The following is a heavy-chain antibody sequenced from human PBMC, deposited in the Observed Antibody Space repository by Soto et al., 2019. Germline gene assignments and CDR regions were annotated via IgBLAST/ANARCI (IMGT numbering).Heavy chain of an antibody. Sequence: PGGSLRLSCAASGFTFSSYAMTWVRQAPGKGLEWVSAITGSGVSTYHADSVKGRFTISRDNSANTLYLQMNGLSAEDTAVYYCAKDAKTTSVWFLDSWGPGTLVTVSS. CDR1: GFTFSSYA. V-gene: IGHV3-23*01. CDR2: ITGSGVST. D-gene: IGHD6-19*01. CDR3: AKDAKTTSVWFLDS. J-gene: IGHJ4*02.